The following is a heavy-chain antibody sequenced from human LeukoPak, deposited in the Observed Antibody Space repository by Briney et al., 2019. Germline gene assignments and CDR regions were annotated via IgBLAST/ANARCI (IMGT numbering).Heavy chain of an antibody. J-gene: IGHJ3*02. Sequence: GGSLRLSCAASGFTFSNYWMHWVRQAPGKGLVWVSRINSDGTSTIYAVSVRGRFTISRDNAKNTLFLQMNSLRAEDTAVYYCTKVARFADSSGYSYAFDIWGQGTMVTVSS. CDR2: INSDGTST. CDR3: TKVARFADSSGYSYAFDI. CDR1: GFTFSNYW. D-gene: IGHD3-22*01. V-gene: IGHV3-74*01.